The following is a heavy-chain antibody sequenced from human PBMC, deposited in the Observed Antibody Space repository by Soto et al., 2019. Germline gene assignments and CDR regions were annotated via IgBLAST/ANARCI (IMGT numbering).Heavy chain of an antibody. V-gene: IGHV3-21*01. CDR3: ARDDKTFTVAGTERDYYYGMDV. Sequence: GGSLRLSCAASGFTFSSYSMNWVRQAPGKGLEWVSSISSSSSYIYYADSVKGRFTISRDNAKNSLYLQMNSLRAEDTAVYYCARDDKTFTVAGTERDYYYGMDVWGQGTTVTVSS. D-gene: IGHD6-19*01. CDR2: ISSSSSYI. J-gene: IGHJ6*02. CDR1: GFTFSSYS.